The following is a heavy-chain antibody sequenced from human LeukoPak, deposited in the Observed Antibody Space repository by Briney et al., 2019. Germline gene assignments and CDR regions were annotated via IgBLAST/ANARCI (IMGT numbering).Heavy chain of an antibody. J-gene: IGHJ6*02. Sequence: GGSLRLSCAASGFTFSDYYMSWIRQAPGKGLEWVSYISSSGSTIYYADSVKGRFTISRDNAKNSLYLQMNSLRAEDTAVYYCARDFCSSTSCYASYYYYGMDVWGQGTTVTVSS. CDR3: ARDFCSSTSCYASYYYYGMDV. D-gene: IGHD2-2*01. V-gene: IGHV3-11*01. CDR2: ISSSGSTI. CDR1: GFTFSDYY.